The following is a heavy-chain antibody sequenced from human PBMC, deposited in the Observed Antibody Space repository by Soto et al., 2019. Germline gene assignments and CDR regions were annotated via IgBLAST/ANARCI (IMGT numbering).Heavy chain of an antibody. CDR2: ISGSGGST. CDR1: GFTFSSYA. Sequence: LRLSCAASGFTFSSYAMSWVRQAPGKGLEWVSAISGSGGSTYYADSVKGRFTISRDNSKNTLYLQMNSLRAEDTAVYYCAKDGGWGDYYGMDVWGQGTTVTVSS. J-gene: IGHJ6*02. D-gene: IGHD3-16*01. CDR3: AKDGGWGDYYGMDV. V-gene: IGHV3-23*01.